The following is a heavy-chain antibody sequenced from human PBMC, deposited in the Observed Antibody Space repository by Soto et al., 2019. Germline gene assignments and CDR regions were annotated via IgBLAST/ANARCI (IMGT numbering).Heavy chain of an antibody. V-gene: IGHV4-59*01. CDR2: IYYSGST. Sequence: SETLSLTCTVSGGSISSYYWSWIRQPPGKGLEWIGYIYYSGSTNYNPSLKSRVTISVDTSKNQFSLKLSSVTAADTAVYYCARDRSGDYDWFDPWGQGTLVTVSS. CDR3: ARDRSGDYDWFDP. CDR1: GGSISSYY. J-gene: IGHJ5*02. D-gene: IGHD4-17*01.